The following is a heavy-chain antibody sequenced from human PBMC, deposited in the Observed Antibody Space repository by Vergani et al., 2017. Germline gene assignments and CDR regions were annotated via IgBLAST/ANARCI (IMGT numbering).Heavy chain of an antibody. CDR1: GYTFIHYD. J-gene: IGHJ4*02. CDR3: VGGSSSTFDF. CDR2: MSPNSGNT. V-gene: IGHV1-8*01. Sequence: QVQLVQSGAEVRKPGASVKVSCKASGYTFIHYDISGVRQASGQGLEWMGWMSPNSGNTGYAQKFQGRITMTRDTSISTAFMELSSLTSDDTAVYYCVGGSSSTFDFWGQGTLVTVSS. D-gene: IGHD6-6*01.